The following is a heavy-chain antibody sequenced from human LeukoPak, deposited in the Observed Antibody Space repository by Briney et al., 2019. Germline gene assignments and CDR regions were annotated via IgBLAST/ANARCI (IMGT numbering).Heavy chain of an antibody. J-gene: IGHJ6*03. CDR1: GFMFRNYW. V-gene: IGHV3-7*01. CDR2: INQDGSEK. CDR3: SRALEV. Sequence: GGSLRLSCEVSGFMFRNYWMDWVRQTPGRGLEWVANINQDGSEKYFVDSVKGRFTISRDNAKNSLYLQMNNLRDEDTAVYYCSRALEVWGKGTAVTVS.